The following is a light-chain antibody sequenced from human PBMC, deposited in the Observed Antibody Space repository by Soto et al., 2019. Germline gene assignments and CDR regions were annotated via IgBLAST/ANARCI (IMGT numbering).Light chain of an antibody. CDR3: SSYTGSSTLYV. V-gene: IGLV2-14*01. CDR2: EVS. CDR1: SSDIGGYDY. J-gene: IGLJ1*01. Sequence: QSVLTQPASVSGSPGQSITISCTGTSSDIGGYDYVSWYQQHPGKVPKLMIFEVSNRPSGVSYRFSGSKSGNRASLTISGLQAEDEADYYCSSYTGSSTLYVFGTGTKLTVL.